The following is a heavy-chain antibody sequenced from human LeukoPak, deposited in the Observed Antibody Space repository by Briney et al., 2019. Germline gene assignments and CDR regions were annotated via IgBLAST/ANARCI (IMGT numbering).Heavy chain of an antibody. CDR2: IYPGDSDT. D-gene: IGHD6-13*01. Sequence: GESLKISCKGSGYSFTSYWIAWVRQMPGKGLEWMGIIYPGDSDTRYSPSFQGQVTISVDKSISTAYLQWSSLKASDTAMYYCARLPGIPLPSRCYFDYWGQGTLVTVSS. CDR1: GYSFTSYW. J-gene: IGHJ4*02. CDR3: ARLPGIPLPSRCYFDY. V-gene: IGHV5-51*01.